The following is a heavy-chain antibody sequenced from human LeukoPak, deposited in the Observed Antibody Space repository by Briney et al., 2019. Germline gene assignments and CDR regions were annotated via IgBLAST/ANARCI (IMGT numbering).Heavy chain of an antibody. CDR3: AKVKRAGSNYAKWDY. D-gene: IGHD4-11*01. Sequence: GGSLRLSCAASGFTFSSYAMSWVRQAPGKGLEWVSAISGSGGSTYYADSVKGRFTISRDNSKNTLYLQMNSLRAEDTAVYYCAKVKRAGSNYAKWDYWGQGTLVTVSS. V-gene: IGHV3-23*01. J-gene: IGHJ4*02. CDR1: GFTFSSYA. CDR2: ISGSGGST.